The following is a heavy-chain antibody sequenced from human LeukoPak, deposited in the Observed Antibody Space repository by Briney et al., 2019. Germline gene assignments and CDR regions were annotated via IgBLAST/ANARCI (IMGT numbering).Heavy chain of an antibody. D-gene: IGHD5/OR15-5a*01. CDR3: ARDVYNSYSFGY. V-gene: IGHV3-21*01. CDR1: GFTFSGYN. Sequence: PGGSLRLSYAASGFTFSGYNMNWVRQAPGKGLEWVSSISSSGSNIDYADSVKGRFTISRDNAKNSLYLQMNSLSAEDTAVYYCARDVYNSYSFGYWGQGTLVTVSS. CDR2: ISSSGSNI. J-gene: IGHJ4*02.